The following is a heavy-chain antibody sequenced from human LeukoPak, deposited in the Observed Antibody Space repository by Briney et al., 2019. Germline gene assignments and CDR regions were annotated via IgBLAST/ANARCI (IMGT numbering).Heavy chain of an antibody. CDR3: ARDLINYYDSSGYGWFDP. V-gene: IGHV1-46*03. D-gene: IGHD3-22*01. CDR2: INPSGGST. Sequence: ASVKVSCKASGYTFTSYYMHWVRQAPGQGLEWMRIINPSGGSTSYAQKFQGRVTMTRDTSTSTVYMELSSLRSEDTAVYYCARDLINYYDSSGYGWFDPWGQGTLVTVSS. CDR1: GYTFTSYY. J-gene: IGHJ5*02.